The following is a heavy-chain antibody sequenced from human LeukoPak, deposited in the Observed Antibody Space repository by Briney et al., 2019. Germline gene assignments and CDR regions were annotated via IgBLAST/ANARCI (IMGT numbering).Heavy chain of an antibody. V-gene: IGHV1-18*01. CDR1: GYTFTNYG. CDR3: ARVPSYYYDSSGWAAFDI. D-gene: IGHD3-22*01. J-gene: IGHJ3*02. Sequence: ASVKVSCKASGYTFTNYGISWVRQAPGQGLEWMGWISAYNGNTNYAQKLQGRVTMTTDTSTSTAYMELRSLRSDDTAVYYCARVPSYYYDSSGWAAFDIWGQGTMVTVSS. CDR2: ISAYNGNT.